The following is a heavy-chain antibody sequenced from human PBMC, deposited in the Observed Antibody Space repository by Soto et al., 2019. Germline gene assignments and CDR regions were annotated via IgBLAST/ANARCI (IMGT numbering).Heavy chain of an antibody. CDR2: FIRVSGPA. Sequence: QVQLVQSGAEVKKPGSSVKVSCKASGGTFSSFTISWVRQAPGQGLEWMGGFIRVSGPAHYAQQFQGRVTLTADESSNTTNMELSSLRSADTAVYYCAKMICSGGSCYSGWFDPWGQGTLVIVAS. D-gene: IGHD2-15*01. V-gene: IGHV1-69*01. CDR1: GGTFSSFT. CDR3: AKMICSGGSCYSGWFDP. J-gene: IGHJ5*02.